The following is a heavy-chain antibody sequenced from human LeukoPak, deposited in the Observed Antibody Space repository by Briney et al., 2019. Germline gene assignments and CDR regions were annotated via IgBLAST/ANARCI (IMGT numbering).Heavy chain of an antibody. V-gene: IGHV1-24*01. CDR3: ATATVHYYYYMDV. Sequence: ASVKVSCKVSGYTFAELSMHWVRQAPGKGLEWMGGFDPEDGETIYAQKFQGRVTMTEDTSTDTAYMELSSLRSEDTAVYYCATATVHYYYYMDVWGKGTTVTVSS. CDR1: GYTFAELS. CDR2: FDPEDGET. J-gene: IGHJ6*03. D-gene: IGHD4-11*01.